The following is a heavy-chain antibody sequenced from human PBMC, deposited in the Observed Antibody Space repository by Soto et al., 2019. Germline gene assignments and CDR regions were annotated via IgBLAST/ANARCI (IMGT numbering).Heavy chain of an antibody. CDR3: APVRVLYGSEY. Sequence: QVQLQESGPGLVKPSETLSLTCTVAGGSIRSYYWIWIRQPPGRGLQWIGYLYHTESTTYNYYPSLKSRATISLDTSKNQFDLRLTSVTAADTAVYYCAPVRVLYGSEYWGQGTLVTVSS. D-gene: IGHD3-10*01. CDR1: GGSIRSYY. J-gene: IGHJ4*02. V-gene: IGHV4-59*03. CDR2: LYHTESTTY.